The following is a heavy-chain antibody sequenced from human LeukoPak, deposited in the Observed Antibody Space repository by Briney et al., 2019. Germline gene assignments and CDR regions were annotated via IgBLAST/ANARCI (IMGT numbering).Heavy chain of an antibody. CDR2: IYYSGNT. CDR3: ARDKGEYYDSSGYLDY. Sequence: SETLSLTCTVSGGSISSYYWSWIRQPPGKGLEWIGYIYYSGNTNYNPSLKSRVTISVATSKNQFSLKLSSVTAADTAMYYCARDKGEYYDSSGYLDYWGQGTLVTVSS. J-gene: IGHJ4*02. CDR1: GGSISSYY. V-gene: IGHV4-59*01. D-gene: IGHD3-22*01.